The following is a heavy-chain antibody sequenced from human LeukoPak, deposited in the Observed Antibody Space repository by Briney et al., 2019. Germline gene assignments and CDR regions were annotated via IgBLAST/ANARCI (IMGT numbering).Heavy chain of an antibody. D-gene: IGHD7-27*01. CDR3: TTGNWGSFSY. CDR1: GFTFSSYE. V-gene: IGHV3-15*01. Sequence: PGGSLRLSCAASGFTFSSYEMNWVRQAPGKGLEWVGRIKSKTDGGTTDYAAPVKGRFTISRDDSRHTLYLQVNSLKTEDTAVYYCTTGNWGSFSYWGQGTLVTVSS. J-gene: IGHJ4*02. CDR2: IKSKTDGGTT.